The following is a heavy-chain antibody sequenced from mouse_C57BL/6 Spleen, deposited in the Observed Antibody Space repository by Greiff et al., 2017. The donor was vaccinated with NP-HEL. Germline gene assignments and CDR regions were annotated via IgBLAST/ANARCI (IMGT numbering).Heavy chain of an antibody. D-gene: IGHD2-4*01. V-gene: IGHV5-16*01. J-gene: IGHJ1*03. Sequence: DVQLVESEGGLVQPGSSMKLSCTASGFTFSDYYMAWVRQVPEKGLEWVAIINYDGSSTYYLDSLKSRFIISRDNAKNILYLQMSSLKSEDTATYYCARQGLRRTGDVWGTGTTVTVSS. CDR1: GFTFSDYY. CDR3: ARQGLRRTGDV. CDR2: INYDGSST.